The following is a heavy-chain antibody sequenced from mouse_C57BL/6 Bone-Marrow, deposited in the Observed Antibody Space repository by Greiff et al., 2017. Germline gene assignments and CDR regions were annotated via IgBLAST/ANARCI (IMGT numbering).Heavy chain of an antibody. J-gene: IGHJ2*01. Sequence: EVKLVESGGGLVKPGGSLKLSCAASGFTFSSYAMSWVRQTPEKRLEWVATISDGGSYTYYPDNVKGRFTISRDNAKNNLYLQMSHLKSDDTAMYYCARYDYGTPYYFDYWGQGTTLTVSS. CDR1: GFTFSSYA. D-gene: IGHD1-1*01. CDR3: ARYDYGTPYYFDY. V-gene: IGHV5-4*03. CDR2: ISDGGSYT.